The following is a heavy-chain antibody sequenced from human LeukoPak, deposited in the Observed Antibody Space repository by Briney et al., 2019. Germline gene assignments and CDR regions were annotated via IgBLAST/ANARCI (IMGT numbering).Heavy chain of an antibody. CDR1: GGSISGYY. Sequence: SETLSLTCTVSGGSISGYYWSWIRKPPGKGLEWIGYIYYSGSTTYNPSLKSRVTISVDTSKNQFSLKLSSVTAADTAVYYCARAKTIISGAFDIWGQGTMVTASS. J-gene: IGHJ3*02. CDR3: ARAKTIISGAFDI. CDR2: IYYSGST. D-gene: IGHD5-12*01. V-gene: IGHV4-59*08.